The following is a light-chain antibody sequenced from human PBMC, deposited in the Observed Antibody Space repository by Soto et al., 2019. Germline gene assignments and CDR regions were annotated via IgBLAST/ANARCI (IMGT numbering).Light chain of an antibody. J-gene: IGKJ1*01. Sequence: EILLTQSPATLSLSPGERATLSCRASQSISSFLAWYQQKRGQAPRLLIYGASNRATGIPDRFSGSGSGTDFTLTISRLEPEDFAVYYCQQYGSSGTFGQGTKADI. CDR1: QSISSF. CDR2: GAS. V-gene: IGKV3-20*01. CDR3: QQYGSSGT.